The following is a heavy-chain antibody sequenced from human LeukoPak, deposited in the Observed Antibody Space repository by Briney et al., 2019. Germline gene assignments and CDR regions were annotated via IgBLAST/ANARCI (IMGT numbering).Heavy chain of an antibody. J-gene: IGHJ4*02. CDR1: GFTFSTSD. D-gene: IGHD3-22*01. Sequence: GGSLRLSCAASGFTFSTSDMSWVRQAPGRGLEWVSASSGSGRDAYYADSVKGRFTISRDNSKNTVYLQMNSLRAEDTAVYYCAKDALSQYDSTGSFDYWGQGTLVTVSS. CDR2: SSGSGRDA. CDR3: AKDALSQYDSTGSFDY. V-gene: IGHV3-23*01.